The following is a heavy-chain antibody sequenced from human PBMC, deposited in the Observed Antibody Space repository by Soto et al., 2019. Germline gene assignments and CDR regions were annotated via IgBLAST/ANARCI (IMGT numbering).Heavy chain of an antibody. CDR1: GYTFTSYY. D-gene: IGHD2-15*01. J-gene: IGHJ6*03. Sequence: ASVKVSCKASGYTFTSYYMHWVRQAPGQGLEWMGIINPSGGSTSYAQKFQGRVTMTRDTSTSTVYMELSSLRSEDTDVYYCARDRDHNPDPNCSGGSCYSYYYYYYMDVWGKGTTVTVSS. CDR2: INPSGGST. CDR3: ARDRDHNPDPNCSGGSCYSYYYYYYMDV. V-gene: IGHV1-46*03.